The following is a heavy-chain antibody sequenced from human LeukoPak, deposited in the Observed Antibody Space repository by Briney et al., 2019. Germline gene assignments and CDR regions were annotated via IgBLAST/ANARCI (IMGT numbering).Heavy chain of an antibody. J-gene: IGHJ4*02. CDR1: GYTFTSYY. CDR3: ARGDLGKPDDFWSGYYTLFDY. Sequence: ASVKVSCKASGYTFTSYYMHWVRQAPGQGLEWMGIINPSGGSTSYAQKFQGRVTMTRDTSTSTVYMELSSLRSEDTAVYYCARGDLGKPDDFWSGYYTLFDYWGQGTLVTVSS. CDR2: INPSGGST. D-gene: IGHD3-3*01. V-gene: IGHV1-46*01.